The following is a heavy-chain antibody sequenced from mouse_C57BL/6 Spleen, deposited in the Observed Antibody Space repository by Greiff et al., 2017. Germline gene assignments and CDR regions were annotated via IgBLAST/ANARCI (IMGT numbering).Heavy chain of an antibody. V-gene: IGHV1-15*01. D-gene: IGHD3-2*02. J-gene: IGHJ4*01. CDR3: TRGSSGPLAMDY. CDR2: IDPETGGT. Sequence: QVQLKQSGAELVRPGASVTLSCKASGYTFTDYEMHWVKQTPVHGLEWIGAIDPETGGTAYNQKFKGKAILTADKSSSTAYMELRSLTSEDSAVYYYTRGSSGPLAMDYWGQGTSVTVSS. CDR1: GYTFTDYE.